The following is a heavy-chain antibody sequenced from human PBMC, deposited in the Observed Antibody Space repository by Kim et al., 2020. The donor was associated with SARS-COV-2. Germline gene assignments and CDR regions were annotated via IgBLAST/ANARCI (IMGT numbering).Heavy chain of an antibody. J-gene: IGHJ4*02. CDR2: INHSGST. D-gene: IGHD3-10*01. Sequence: SETLSLTCAVYGGSFSGYYWSWIRQPPGKGLEWIGEINHSGSTNYNPSLKSRVTISVDTSKNQFSLKLSSVTPADTAVYYCARRRTSADMVRGAHKYYFDYWGQGTLVTVSS. CDR1: GGSFSGYY. CDR3: ARRRTSADMVRGAHKYYFDY. V-gene: IGHV4-34*01.